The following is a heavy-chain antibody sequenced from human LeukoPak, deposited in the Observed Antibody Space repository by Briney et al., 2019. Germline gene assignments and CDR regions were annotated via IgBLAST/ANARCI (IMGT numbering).Heavy chain of an antibody. CDR1: GITLSIYW. V-gene: IGHV3-7*01. Sequence: GRTLRLSCAPSGITLSIYWMSGAPEAPAKGREWVANIKQDGSEKYYVDSVKGRFTISRDNAKNSLYLQMNSLRAEDTAVYYCARERGSKCFDYWGQGTLVTVSS. CDR2: IKQDGSEK. J-gene: IGHJ4*02. CDR3: ARERGSKCFDY. D-gene: IGHD3-10*01.